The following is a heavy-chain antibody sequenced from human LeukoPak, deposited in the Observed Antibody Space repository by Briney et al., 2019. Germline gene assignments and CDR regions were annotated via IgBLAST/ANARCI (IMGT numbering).Heavy chain of an antibody. J-gene: IGHJ6*02. D-gene: IGHD5-12*01. Sequence: GGSLRLSCAASGFTFSSYAMSWVRQAPGKGLEWVSAISGSGGSTYYADSVKGRFTISRDNSKNTLYLQMSSLRAEDTAVYYCAKGSGYDWSIYYYYGMDVWGQGTTVTVSS. V-gene: IGHV3-23*01. CDR3: AKGSGYDWSIYYYYGMDV. CDR2: ISGSGGST. CDR1: GFTFSSYA.